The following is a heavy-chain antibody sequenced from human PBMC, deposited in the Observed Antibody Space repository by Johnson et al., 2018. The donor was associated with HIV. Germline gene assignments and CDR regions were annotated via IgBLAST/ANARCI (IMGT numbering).Heavy chain of an antibody. D-gene: IGHD1-26*01. CDR1: GFTFSDYY. CDR2: ISSSGSNI. Sequence: QMQLVESGGGLVKPGGSLRLSCAPSGFTFSDYYMSWMRQAPGQGLEWVSYISSSGSNIYKADSVKGRFTISRDNSKDTLYLQMNSLRAEDTAVYYCATFGGGSFHAFDIWGQGTMVTVSS. CDR3: ATFGGGSFHAFDI. J-gene: IGHJ3*02. V-gene: IGHV3-11*01.